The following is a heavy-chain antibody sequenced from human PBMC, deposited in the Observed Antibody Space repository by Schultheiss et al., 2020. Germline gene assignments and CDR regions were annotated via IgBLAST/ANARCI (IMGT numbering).Heavy chain of an antibody. V-gene: IGHV4-39*01. Sequence: SETLALTCTVSGGSISSGGYYWSWIRQHPGKGLEWIGSIYYSGNAHHNPSLKSRVTISVDTSKNQFSLKLSSVTAADTAVYYCAAAGRDAFDIWGQGTMVTVSS. CDR2: IYYSGNA. J-gene: IGHJ3*02. CDR1: GGSISSGGYY. D-gene: IGHD6-13*01. CDR3: AAAGRDAFDI.